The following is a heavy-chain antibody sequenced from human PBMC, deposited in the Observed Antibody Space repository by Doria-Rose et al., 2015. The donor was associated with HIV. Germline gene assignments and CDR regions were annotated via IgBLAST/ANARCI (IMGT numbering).Heavy chain of an antibody. CDR2: IFSDDER. CDR3: ARIKSSRWYHKYYFDF. Sequence: QITLKESGPVLVKPTETLTLTCTVSGVSLSSPGMGVSRIRQPPGKALEWLANIFSDDERSYKTSLKSRLTISRGTSKSLVVLTMTDMDPVDTATYYCARIKSSRWYHKYYFDFWGQGTLVIVSA. CDR1: GVSLSSPGMG. V-gene: IGHV2-26*01. D-gene: IGHD6-13*01. J-gene: IGHJ4*02.